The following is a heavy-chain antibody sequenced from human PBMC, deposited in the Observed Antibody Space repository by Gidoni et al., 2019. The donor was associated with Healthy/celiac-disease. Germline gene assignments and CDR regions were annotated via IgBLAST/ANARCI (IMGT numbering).Heavy chain of an antibody. V-gene: IGHV3-48*02. D-gene: IGHD3-16*01. CDR3: AGDFPSAVPGGGGFDY. CDR1: GFTFSSSS. CDR2: ISSSSSTI. Sequence: ELQLVESGGCLVQPGGSLRPSCAASGFTFSSSSSNWVRQAPGKGLEWVSYISSSSSTIYYADSGKGRFTISRDNAKNSLYLQMNSLRDEDTAVYYCAGDFPSAVPGGGGFDYWGQGTLVTVSS. J-gene: IGHJ4*02.